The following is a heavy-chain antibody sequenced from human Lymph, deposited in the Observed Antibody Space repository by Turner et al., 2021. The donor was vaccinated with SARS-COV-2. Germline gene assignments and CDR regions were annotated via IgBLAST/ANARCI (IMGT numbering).Heavy chain of an antibody. CDR2: IYSGGTT. Sequence: VQLVETGGGLIQPGGSMRLYCAASGIIVSRNYMNWVRQAPGKGLEWVSVIYSGGTTYYADSVKGRFTISRDNSKNTLYLQMNSLRVEDTAVYYCARDLGTYGMDVWGQGTTVTVSS. J-gene: IGHJ6*02. V-gene: IGHV3-53*02. CDR1: GIIVSRNY. D-gene: IGHD6-13*01. CDR3: ARDLGTYGMDV.